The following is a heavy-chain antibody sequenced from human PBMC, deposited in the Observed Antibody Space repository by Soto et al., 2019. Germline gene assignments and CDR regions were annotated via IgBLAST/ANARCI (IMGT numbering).Heavy chain of an antibody. CDR3: ARHTTTSPLYFDY. Sequence: SQPLSLTCTVSGGSITSVSYYWGRIRQPPGKGLEWIGSIYYTGSTYYNPSLKSRVTISVDTSRNQFSLELSSVTAADTTVFYCARHTTTSPLYFDYWGQGALVTVS. CDR1: GGSITSVSYY. CDR2: IYYTGST. J-gene: IGHJ4*02. V-gene: IGHV4-39*01. D-gene: IGHD1-1*01.